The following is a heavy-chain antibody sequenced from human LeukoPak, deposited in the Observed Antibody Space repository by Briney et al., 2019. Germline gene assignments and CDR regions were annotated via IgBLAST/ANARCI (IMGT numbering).Heavy chain of an antibody. CDR1: GFTFSSYW. V-gene: IGHV3-74*01. J-gene: IGHJ5*02. CDR2: INNDGSST. D-gene: IGHD3-16*01. Sequence: PGGSLRLSCGASGFTFSSYWMHWVRQAPGKGLVWVSRINNDGSSTSYADSVQGRLTISRDNSKNTLYLQMNSLRAEDTAVYYCAKDDNYIRFLSWGQGTLVTVSS. CDR3: AKDDNYIRFLS.